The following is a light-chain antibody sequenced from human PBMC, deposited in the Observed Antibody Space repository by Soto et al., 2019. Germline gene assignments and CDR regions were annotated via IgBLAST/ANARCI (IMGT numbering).Light chain of an antibody. CDR1: SSAVGSYNL. CDR2: EGS. Sequence: QSVLTQPASVSGSPGQSITISCTGTSSAVGSYNLVSWYQQHPGKAPKLMIYEGSKRPSGVSYRFSGSKSGNTASLTISGLQAEDEADYYCCSYAATWVFGGGTKVTVL. V-gene: IGLV2-23*01. CDR3: CSYAATWV. J-gene: IGLJ3*02.